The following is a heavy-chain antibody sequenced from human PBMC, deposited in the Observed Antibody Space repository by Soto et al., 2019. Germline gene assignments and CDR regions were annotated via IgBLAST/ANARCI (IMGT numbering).Heavy chain of an antibody. D-gene: IGHD4-17*01. Sequence: QVQLQESGPGLVKPSQTLSLTCTVSGGSISSGGYYWSWIRQHPGKGLEWIGYIYYGGSTYYNPSLKGRVYISVGTSKDPFSLKLSSVTAADTAVYYWARSPEATVTAFDYWGQGTLVTVSS. J-gene: IGHJ4*02. V-gene: IGHV4-31*03. CDR1: GGSISSGGYY. CDR2: IYYGGST. CDR3: ARSPEATVTAFDY.